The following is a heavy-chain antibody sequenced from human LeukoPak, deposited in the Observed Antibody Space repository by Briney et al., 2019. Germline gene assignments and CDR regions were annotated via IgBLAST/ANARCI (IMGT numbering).Heavy chain of an antibody. Sequence: GGSLRLSCAASGFTFSSYAMSWVRQAPGKGLEWVSAISGSGGSAYYADSVKGRFTISRDNSKNTLYLQMNSLRAEDTAVYYCAKGGIMQSSSPGLQYFDLWGRGTLVSVSS. J-gene: IGHJ2*01. CDR1: GFTFSSYA. V-gene: IGHV3-23*01. CDR3: AKGGIMQSSSPGLQYFDL. CDR2: ISGSGGSA. D-gene: IGHD6-6*01.